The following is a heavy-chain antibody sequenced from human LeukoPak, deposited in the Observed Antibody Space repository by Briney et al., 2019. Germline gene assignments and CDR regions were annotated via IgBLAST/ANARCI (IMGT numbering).Heavy chain of an antibody. CDR3: ARGPQGRGDYYYTDV. CDR1: GYSFTNFD. D-gene: IGHD3-10*01. Sequence: GASVKVSCKASGYSFTNFDINWVRQATGQGLEWMGWMNPNSGNKGYAQQFQGRASMTMDTSITTAYMELSNLRSEDTAVYYCARGPQGRGDYYYTDVWGRGTTVTVSS. CDR2: MNPNSGNK. J-gene: IGHJ6*03. V-gene: IGHV1-8*01.